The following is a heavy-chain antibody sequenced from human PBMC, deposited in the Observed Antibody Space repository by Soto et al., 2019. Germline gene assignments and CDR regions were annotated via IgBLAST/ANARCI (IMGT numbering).Heavy chain of an antibody. V-gene: IGHV3-15*01. CDR1: GFIFRNAW. D-gene: IGHD4-4*01. CDR3: TAEKGWRQSPLDS. Sequence: LVESGGGLVKPGGSIRLSCAASGFIFRNAWMSWVRQAPGKGLEWVGRIKSKSSGGTTDYAAPVEGRVTITRDDSKSILDLQMTSLTGEDTAVYFCTAEKGWRQSPLDSWGQGALVTVSS. J-gene: IGHJ5*01. CDR2: IKSKSSGGTT.